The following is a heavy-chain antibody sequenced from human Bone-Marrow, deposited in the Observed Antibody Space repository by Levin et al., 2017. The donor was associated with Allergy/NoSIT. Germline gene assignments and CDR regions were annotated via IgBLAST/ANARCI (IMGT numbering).Heavy chain of an antibody. CDR3: ARNGHVDTTMGTTFFDY. CDR2: INHSGNT. CDR1: GGSFSAYY. J-gene: IGHJ4*02. Sequence: SCAVYGGSFSAYYWSWIRQPPGKELEWIAEINHSGNTNHNPSLKSRVTISVDTSKSQFSLKLSSVTAADTAVYYCARNGHVDTTMGTTFFDYWGQGIQVTVSS. V-gene: IGHV4-34*01. D-gene: IGHD5-18*01.